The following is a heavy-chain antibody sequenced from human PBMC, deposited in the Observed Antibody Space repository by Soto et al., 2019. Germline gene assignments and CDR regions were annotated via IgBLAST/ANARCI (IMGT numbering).Heavy chain of an antibody. D-gene: IGHD1-26*01. J-gene: IGHJ4*02. CDR2: SRNKANSYST. CDR1: GFTFSDYY. V-gene: IGHV3-72*01. CDR3: TRYSGNYYRSLDY. Sequence: EVQLVEAGGGLVQPGGSLRLSCAVSGFTFSDYYMDWVRQAPGKGLEWVGRSRNKANSYSTEYAASVKGRFTISRDESKNSLFLQMNSLKTEDTDLYYCTRYSGNYYRSLDYWGQGTLVTVSS.